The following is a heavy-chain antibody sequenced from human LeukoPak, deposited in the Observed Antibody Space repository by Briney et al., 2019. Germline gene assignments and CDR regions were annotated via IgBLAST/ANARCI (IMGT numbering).Heavy chain of an antibody. D-gene: IGHD6-19*01. J-gene: IGHJ4*02. CDR3: ARISSGWYAGDY. V-gene: IGHV1-8*03. Sequence: ASVKVSCKASGYTFTSYDINWVRQATGQGLEWMGWMNPNSGNTGYAQKFQGRVTITRNTSISTAYMELSRLRSDDTAVYYCARISSGWYAGDYWGQGTLVTVSS. CDR2: MNPNSGNT. CDR1: GYTFTSYD.